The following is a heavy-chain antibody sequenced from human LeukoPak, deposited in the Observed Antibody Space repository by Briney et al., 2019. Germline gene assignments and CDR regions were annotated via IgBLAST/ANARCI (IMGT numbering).Heavy chain of an antibody. J-gene: IGHJ6*03. CDR3: ARYGDYSYYYYYMDV. V-gene: IGHV4-4*07. CDR2: VYNSGST. CDR1: GGSISNYY. D-gene: IGHD4-17*01. Sequence: SETLSLTCTVSGGSISNYYWSWIRQPAGKGLEWIGRVYNSGSTNYSPSIKSRVTMSVDTSKNQFSLKLSSVTAADTAVYYCARYGDYSYYYYYMDVWGKGTTVTVSS.